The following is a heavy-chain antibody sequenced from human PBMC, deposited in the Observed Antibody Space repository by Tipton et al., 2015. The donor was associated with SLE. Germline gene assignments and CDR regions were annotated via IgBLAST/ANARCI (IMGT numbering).Heavy chain of an antibody. CDR2: IYITGRT. Sequence: TLSLTCIVSGGSVSSGGHYWRWIRQHPGKGLEWIGYIYITGRTYYTPSLKSRVTISVDTSKNQFSLRLSSVTAADTAVYYCARRSDDYSNWFDPWGQGSQVTVSS. D-gene: IGHD4-11*01. CDR1: GGSVSSGGHY. V-gene: IGHV4-31*03. CDR3: ARRSDDYSNWFDP. J-gene: IGHJ5*02.